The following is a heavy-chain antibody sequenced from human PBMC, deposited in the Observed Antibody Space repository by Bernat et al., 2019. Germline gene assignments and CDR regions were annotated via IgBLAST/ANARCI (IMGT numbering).Heavy chain of an antibody. J-gene: IGHJ4*02. CDR3: ARNYYYDSSPYSPLDY. D-gene: IGHD3-22*01. Sequence: QVQLVESGGGVVQPGRSLRLSCAASGFTFSSYAMHWVRQAPGKGLDWVAVISYDGSNKYYADSVKGRFTIARDSSKNTLYLQMNSLRAEDTAVYYCARNYYYDSSPYSPLDYWGQGTLVTVSS. CDR1: GFTFSSYA. CDR2: ISYDGSNK. V-gene: IGHV3-30-3*01.